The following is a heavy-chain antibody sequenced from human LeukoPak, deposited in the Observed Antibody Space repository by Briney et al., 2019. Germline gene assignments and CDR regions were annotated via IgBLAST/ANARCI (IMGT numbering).Heavy chain of an antibody. CDR2: INPSGGST. V-gene: IGHV1-46*01. CDR1: GYAFTSYY. D-gene: IGHD3-10*01. Sequence: ASVKVSCKASGYAFTSYYMHWVRQAPGQGLEWMGIINPSGGSTSYAQKFQGRVTMTRDTSTSTVYMELSSLRSEDTAVYYCARGRITMVRGLSWFDPWGQGTLVTVSS. J-gene: IGHJ5*02. CDR3: ARGRITMVRGLSWFDP.